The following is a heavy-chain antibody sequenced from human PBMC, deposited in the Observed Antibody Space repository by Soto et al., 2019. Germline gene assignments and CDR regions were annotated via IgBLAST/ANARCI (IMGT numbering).Heavy chain of an antibody. CDR2: IYYSGST. D-gene: IGHD6-13*01. CDR3: ARHSYSSSYAFDI. V-gene: IGHV4-39*01. J-gene: IGHJ3*02. Sequence: QLQLQESGPGLVKPSETLSLTCTVSGGSISSSSYYWGWIRQPPGKGLEWIGSIYYSGSTYYNPCLTSRVTISVDTSKNQFSLQLSSVTAADTAVYYCARHSYSSSYAFDIWGQGTMVTVSS. CDR1: GGSISSSSYY.